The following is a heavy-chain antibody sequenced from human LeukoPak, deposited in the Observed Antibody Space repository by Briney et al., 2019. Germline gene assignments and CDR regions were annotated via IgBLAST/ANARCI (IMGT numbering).Heavy chain of an antibody. CDR3: ARGGRIPMVREVIRALDY. J-gene: IGHJ4*02. CDR1: GYTFNSHY. Sequence: ASVKVSCKASGYTFNSHYMHWVRQAPGQGLEWMGIINPSGGGTSYTQKFQGRVTMTRDMSTSTAYMELRSLRSDDTAVYYCARGGRIPMVREVIRALDYWGQGTLVTVSS. D-gene: IGHD3-10*01. CDR2: INPSGGGT. V-gene: IGHV1-46*02.